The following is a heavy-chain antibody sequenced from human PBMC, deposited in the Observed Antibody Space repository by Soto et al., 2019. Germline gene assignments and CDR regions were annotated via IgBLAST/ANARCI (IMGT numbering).Heavy chain of an antibody. Sequence: SETLSLTCTVSGGSISSSSYYWGWIRQPPGKGLEWIGSIYCSGSTYYNPSLKSRVTISVDTSKNQFSLKLSSVTAADTAVYYCARLPPSYYDFWSGHYGMDVWGQGTTVTVSS. D-gene: IGHD3-3*01. J-gene: IGHJ6*02. CDR3: ARLPPSYYDFWSGHYGMDV. CDR1: GGSISSSSYY. CDR2: IYCSGST. V-gene: IGHV4-39*01.